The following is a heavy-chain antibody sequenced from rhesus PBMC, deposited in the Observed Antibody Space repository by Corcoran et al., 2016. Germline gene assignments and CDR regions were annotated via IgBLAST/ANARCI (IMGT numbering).Heavy chain of an antibody. CDR2: IVPSNSHT. CDR1: GYSFISYW. J-gene: IGHJ4*01. CDR3: AKGGRNQLDY. V-gene: IGHV5-20*01. Sequence: EVQLVQSGAEAKRPGESLKISCKTYGYSFISYWISWVRQMPGTGLEWMGAIVPSNSHTRSNPSFHGQITISADKSISTAYLQWSRLKASDTATYYCAKGGRNQLDYWGQGVLVTVSS.